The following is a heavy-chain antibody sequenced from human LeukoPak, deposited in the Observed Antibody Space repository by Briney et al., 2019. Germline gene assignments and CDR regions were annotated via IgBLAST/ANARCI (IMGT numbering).Heavy chain of an antibody. CDR3: ARDGADVYGRAFDY. CDR2: IYYSGST. J-gene: IGHJ4*02. D-gene: IGHD3-10*01. V-gene: IGHV4-39*07. Sequence: SETLSLTCTVSGGSISSSSYYWGWIRQPPGKGLEWIGSIYYSGSTYYNPSLKSRVSMSVDTSKNQFSLKLTSVTAADTGVYFCARDGADVYGRAFDYWGQGTLVSVSS. CDR1: GGSISSSSYY.